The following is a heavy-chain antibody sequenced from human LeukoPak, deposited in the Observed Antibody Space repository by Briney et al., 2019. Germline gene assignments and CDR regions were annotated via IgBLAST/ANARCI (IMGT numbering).Heavy chain of an antibody. CDR3: ASGIAVDSYYYYGMDV. J-gene: IGHJ6*02. Sequence: GSLRLSCAASGFTFSSYAMHWVRQAPGKGLEWVAVISYDGSNKYYADSVKGRFTISRDNSKNTLYLQMNSLRAEDTAVYYCASGIAVDSYYYYGMDVWGQGTTVTVSS. D-gene: IGHD6-19*01. CDR1: GFTFSSYA. V-gene: IGHV3-30-3*01. CDR2: ISYDGSNK.